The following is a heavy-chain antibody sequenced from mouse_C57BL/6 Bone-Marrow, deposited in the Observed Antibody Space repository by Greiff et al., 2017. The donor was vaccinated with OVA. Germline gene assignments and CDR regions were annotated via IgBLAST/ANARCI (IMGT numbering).Heavy chain of an antibody. CDR1: GFTFNTYA. V-gene: IGHV10-3*01. J-gene: IGHJ3*01. Sequence: EVKVVESGGGLVQPKGSLKLSCAASGFTFNTYAMHWVRQAPGTGLEWVARIRSKSSNYATYYADSVKDRFTISRDDSQSMLYLQMNNVKTEDTAMYECVGEGETWFAYWGQGTLVTVSA. CDR2: IRSKSSNYAT. CDR3: VGEGETWFAY.